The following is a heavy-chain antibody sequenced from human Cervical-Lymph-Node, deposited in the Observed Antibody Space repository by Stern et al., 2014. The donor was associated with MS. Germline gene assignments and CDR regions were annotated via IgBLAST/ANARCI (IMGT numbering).Heavy chain of an antibody. J-gene: IGHJ4*02. CDR1: GGSISRGDHY. D-gene: IGHD4-17*01. CDR2: IYHSGTT. V-gene: IGHV4-30-4*01. CDR3: VGEQEYGSYVE. Sequence: QVQLQESGPGLVRPSQTLSVTCSVSGGSISRGDHYWTWIRQSPGKGLEWIGHIYHSGTTKYNPSLKGRVTISEDSSKNQFSLKLTSVTAADTAVYYCVGEQEYGSYVEWGQGTQVIVSS.